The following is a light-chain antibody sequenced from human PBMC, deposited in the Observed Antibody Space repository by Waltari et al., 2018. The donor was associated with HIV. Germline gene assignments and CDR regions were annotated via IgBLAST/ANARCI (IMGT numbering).Light chain of an antibody. Sequence: SDLIQPDSVSGSRWQSITFSCSSSSLYIRLHNYVSWYQQFSGEPPKLLIYDVPKRPSGVSDRFSGSKSGNTASLTISGLQTDDEAGYFCSSFSSGPSLYIFGGGTQVSVL. CDR1: SLYIRLHNY. CDR2: DVP. CDR3: SSFSSGPSLYI. J-gene: IGLJ1*01. V-gene: IGLV2-14*03.